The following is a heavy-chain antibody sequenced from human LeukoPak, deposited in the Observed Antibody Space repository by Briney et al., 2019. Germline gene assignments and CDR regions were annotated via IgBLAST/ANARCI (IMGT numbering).Heavy chain of an antibody. J-gene: IGHJ6*02. Sequence: GGSLRLSCAASGFSFSSYTFNWVRQAPGRGLEWVSYISRSSSTIYYADSVQGRSTISRDDAKNSLYLQMNSLRVEDTAVYYCAREKPTTDYYYYGMDVWGQGTAVTVSS. D-gene: IGHD1-14*01. CDR3: AREKPTTDYYYYGMDV. CDR2: ISRSSSTI. V-gene: IGHV3-48*04. CDR1: GFSFSSYT.